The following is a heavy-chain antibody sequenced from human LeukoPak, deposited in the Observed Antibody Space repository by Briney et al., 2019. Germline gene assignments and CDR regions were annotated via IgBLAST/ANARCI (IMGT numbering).Heavy chain of an antibody. V-gene: IGHV3-23*01. Sequence: GGSLRLSCAASGFTFSSYAMSWVRQAPGKGLEWVSAISGSGGSTYYADSVKGRFTISRDNSRNTLYLQMNSLRAEDTAVYYCAKGGSFYYDTSGYLYWGQGTLVIVSS. CDR1: GFTFSSYA. CDR2: ISGSGGST. J-gene: IGHJ4*02. CDR3: AKGGSFYYDTSGYLY. D-gene: IGHD3-22*01.